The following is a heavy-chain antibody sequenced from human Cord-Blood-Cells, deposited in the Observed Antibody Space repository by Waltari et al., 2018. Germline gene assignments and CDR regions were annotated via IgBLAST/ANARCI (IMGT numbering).Heavy chain of an antibody. Sequence: QITLKESGPTLVKPTQTLTLTCTFSGFSLSTSGVGVGWIRQPPGKALEWLALIYWDDDKRYSPSLKSRLTITKDTSKNQVVPTMTNMDPVDTATYYCAHSGIAARLVPFDYWGQGTLVTVSS. CDR2: IYWDDDK. J-gene: IGHJ4*02. CDR1: GFSLSTSGVG. V-gene: IGHV2-5*02. CDR3: AHSGIAARLVPFDY. D-gene: IGHD6-6*01.